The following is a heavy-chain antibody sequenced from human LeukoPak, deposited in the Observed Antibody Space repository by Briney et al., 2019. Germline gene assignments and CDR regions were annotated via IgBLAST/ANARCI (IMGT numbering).Heavy chain of an antibody. Sequence: GGSLRLSCAASGFTFSSYEMNWVRQAPGKGLEWVSYISSSGSTIYYADSVKGRFTISRDNAKNSLYLQMNSLRAEDTAAYYCAGDLTGDSGWKEYFQHWGQGTLVTVSS. V-gene: IGHV3-48*03. J-gene: IGHJ1*01. D-gene: IGHD6-19*01. CDR3: AGDLTGDSGWKEYFQH. CDR2: ISSSGSTI. CDR1: GFTFSSYE.